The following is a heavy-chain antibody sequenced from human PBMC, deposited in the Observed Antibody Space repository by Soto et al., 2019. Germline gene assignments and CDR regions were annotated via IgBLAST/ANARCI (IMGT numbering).Heavy chain of an antibody. J-gene: IGHJ4*01. CDR3: AKASAVIPPRFFDY. CDR1: GFTFSSYG. D-gene: IGHD3-16*02. CDR2: VSYHGTDK. Sequence: GGSLRLSCAASGFTFSSYGMIWVRQAPGKGLEWVAVVSYHGTDKFYADSLKARFTISRDNSKNTLCLQMNSLRTEDSAVYYCAKASAVIPPRFFDYWGHGPLVTVSS. V-gene: IGHV3-30*18.